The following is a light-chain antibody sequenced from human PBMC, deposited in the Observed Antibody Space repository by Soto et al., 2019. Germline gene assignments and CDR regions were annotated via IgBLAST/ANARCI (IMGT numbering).Light chain of an antibody. V-gene: IGLV2-23*01. CDR2: EGS. Sequence: QSLLTQPAAVSGAPGQPINISCTGTSSDVGSYNLVSWYQHHPGKAPKLMIYEGSKRPSGVYNRFSGSKSGNTASLTISGLQAEDEADYYCCSYAGSSTYVFGTGTKVTVL. CDR1: SSDVGSYNL. CDR3: CSYAGSSTYV. J-gene: IGLJ1*01.